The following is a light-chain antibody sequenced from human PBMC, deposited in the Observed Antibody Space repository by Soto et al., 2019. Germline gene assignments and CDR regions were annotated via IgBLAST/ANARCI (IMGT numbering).Light chain of an antibody. CDR2: GDS. V-gene: IGKV3-15*01. CDR3: QQNNKWPPVT. Sequence: EVVMTQSPATVSVSPGEGVTLSCRASQTISNDLAWYQQKPGQAPRLLIYGDSARATVVPARFSGGGSGTDLNPTIRTLQAEDFEFYYRQQNNKWPPVTFGGGTKVEIK. J-gene: IGKJ4*01. CDR1: QTISND.